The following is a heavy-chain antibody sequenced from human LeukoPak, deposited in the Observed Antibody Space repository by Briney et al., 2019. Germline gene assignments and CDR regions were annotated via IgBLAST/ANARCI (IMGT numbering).Heavy chain of an antibody. CDR3: AKGYSYYYDSSGYYFPFDY. V-gene: IGHV3-23*01. CDR1: GFTFSSYA. D-gene: IGHD3-22*01. CDR2: ISGSGGST. J-gene: IGHJ4*02. Sequence: PGGSLRLSCAASGFTFSSYAMSWVRQAPGKGLEWVSAISGSGGSTYYADSVKGRFTISRDNSKNTLYLQMNSLRAEDTAVYYCAKGYSYYYDSSGYYFPFDYWGQGTLVTVSS.